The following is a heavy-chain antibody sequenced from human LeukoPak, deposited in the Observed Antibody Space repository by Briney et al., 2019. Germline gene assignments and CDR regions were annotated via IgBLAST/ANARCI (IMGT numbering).Heavy chain of an antibody. CDR1: GGSINSGSYY. CDR3: ARDRYSTIDY. CDR2: IYTSGST. J-gene: IGHJ4*02. D-gene: IGHD2-15*01. V-gene: IGHV4-61*02. Sequence: SETLSLTCTVSGGSINSGSYYWSWIRQPAGKGLEWIGRIYTSGSTNYNPSLKSRVTISVDTSKNQFSLKLSSVTAADTAVYYCARDRYSTIDYWGQGTLVTVSS.